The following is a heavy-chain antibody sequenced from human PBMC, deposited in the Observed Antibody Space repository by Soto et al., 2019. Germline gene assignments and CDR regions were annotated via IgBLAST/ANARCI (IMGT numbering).Heavy chain of an antibody. CDR3: AGNYYGSGSYYSSFDY. CDR1: GDSVSSNTTA. CDR2: TYYDSKWYT. D-gene: IGHD3-10*01. J-gene: IGHJ4*02. V-gene: IGHV6-1*01. Sequence: HVQLQQSGPGLVKPSQTLSLSCAISGDSVSSNTTAWNWIRQSPSRGLEWLGRTYYDSKWYTDYAESVKSRMTLNADTSKNHFSLNLKSVTPEDTALYYCAGNYYGSGSYYSSFDYWGQGTLVTVSS.